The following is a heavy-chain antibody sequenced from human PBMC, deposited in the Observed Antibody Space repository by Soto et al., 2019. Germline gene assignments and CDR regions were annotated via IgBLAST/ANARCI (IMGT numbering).Heavy chain of an antibody. CDR2: IGTAGDT. D-gene: IGHD4-4*01. Sequence: EVQLLESGGGLVQPGGSLRLSCAASGFTFSSYDMHWVRQATGKGLEWVSAIGTAGDTYYPGSVKGRFTISRENAKNSLYLQMNSLRAGDTAVYYCARGGNYAYGYYYYYGMDVWGQGTTVTVSS. J-gene: IGHJ6*02. CDR1: GFTFSSYD. CDR3: ARGGNYAYGYYYYYGMDV. V-gene: IGHV3-13*01.